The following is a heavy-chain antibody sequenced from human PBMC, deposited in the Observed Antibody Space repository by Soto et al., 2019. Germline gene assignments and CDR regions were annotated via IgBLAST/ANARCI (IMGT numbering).Heavy chain of an antibody. CDR2: IIPILGIA. CDR3: ASAERNYDILTGYNY. D-gene: IGHD3-9*01. J-gene: IGHJ4*02. Sequence: QVQLVQSGAEVKKPGSSVKVSCKASGGTFSSYTISWVRQAPGQGLEWMGRIIPILGIANYAQKFQGRVTITADKSTSTAYMELSSLRYEDTAVYYCASAERNYDILTGYNYWGQGTLVTVSS. CDR1: GGTFSSYT. V-gene: IGHV1-69*02.